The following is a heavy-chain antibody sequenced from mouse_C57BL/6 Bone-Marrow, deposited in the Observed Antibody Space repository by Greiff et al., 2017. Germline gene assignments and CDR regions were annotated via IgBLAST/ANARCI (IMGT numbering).Heavy chain of an antibody. CDR2: IHPNSGST. Sequence: QVQLQQPGAELVKPGASVKLSCKASGYTFTSYWMHWVKQRPGQGLEWIGMIHPNSGSTNYNEKFKSKATLTVDKSSSTAYMQLSSLTYEDSAVYYCARSRYYYAMDYWGQGTSVTVSS. V-gene: IGHV1-64*01. CDR1: GYTFTSYW. CDR3: ARSRYYYAMDY. J-gene: IGHJ4*01.